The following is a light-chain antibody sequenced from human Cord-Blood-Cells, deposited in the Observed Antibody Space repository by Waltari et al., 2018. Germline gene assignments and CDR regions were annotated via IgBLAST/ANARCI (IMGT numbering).Light chain of an antibody. CDR3: SSYTSSSTFV. J-gene: IGLJ2*01. Sequence: QSALTQPASVSGSPGQSITISCTGTSSDVGGFNYVPWYQQHPGKAPKRMIYDVSKRPSGVSNRFSGSKSGNTASLTISGLQAEDEADYYCSSYTSSSTFVFGGGTKLTVL. CDR2: DVS. CDR1: SSDVGGFNY. V-gene: IGLV2-14*01.